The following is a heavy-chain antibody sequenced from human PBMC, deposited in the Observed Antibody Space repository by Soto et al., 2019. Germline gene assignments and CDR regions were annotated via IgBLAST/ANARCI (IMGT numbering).Heavy chain of an antibody. CDR2: INADNGNT. CDR3: ARGGWGTNYFDY. CDR1: GYTFTSHP. D-gene: IGHD3-16*01. V-gene: IGHV1-3*01. Sequence: ASVKVSCKTSGYTFTSHPIHWVRQAPEQRLEWMGYINADNGNTKYSLEFQDRVTFTRDTFASTAHMEVTSLRSEDAAVYYCARGGWGTNYFDYWGQGTLVTVSS. J-gene: IGHJ4*02.